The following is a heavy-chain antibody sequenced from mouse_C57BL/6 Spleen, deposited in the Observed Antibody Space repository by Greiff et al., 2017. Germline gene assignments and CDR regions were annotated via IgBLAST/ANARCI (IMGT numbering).Heavy chain of an antibody. CDR2: ISNLAYSI. J-gene: IGHJ4*01. D-gene: IGHD2-4*01. Sequence: EVKLMESGGGLVQPGGSLKLSCAASGFTFSDYGMAWVRQAPRKGPEWVAFISNLAYSIYYADTVTGRFTISRENAKNTLYLEMSSLRSEDTAMYYCARRGDYDGGYYAMDYWGQGTSVTVSS. V-gene: IGHV5-15*01. CDR1: GFTFSDYG. CDR3: ARRGDYDGGYYAMDY.